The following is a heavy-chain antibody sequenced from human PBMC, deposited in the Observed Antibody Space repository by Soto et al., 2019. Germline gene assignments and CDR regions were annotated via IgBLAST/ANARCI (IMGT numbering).Heavy chain of an antibody. CDR2: IYPGYSDT. CDR1: GYSFTSYW. J-gene: IGHJ6*02. CDR3: ARQNQAAGHYYYGMEV. D-gene: IGHD6-13*01. V-gene: IGHV5-51*01. Sequence: GESLKISCKGSGYSFTSYWIGWVRQMPGKGLEWMGIIYPGYSDTRYSPSFQGQVTISADKSISTAYLQWSSLKASDTAMYYCARQNQAAGHYYYGMEVWGQGHTVTVSS.